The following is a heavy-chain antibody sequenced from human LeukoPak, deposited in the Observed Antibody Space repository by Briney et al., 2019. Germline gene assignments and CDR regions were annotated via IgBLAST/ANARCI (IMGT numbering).Heavy chain of an antibody. J-gene: IGHJ5*01. CDR1: GGSISSSSYY. CDR3: ARSDSSGRNWFDS. Sequence: PSETLSLTCTVSGGSISSSSYYWSWIRQPAGKGLEWIGRIYTSGSTNYNPSLKSRVTISVDTSKNQFSLKLSSVTAADTAVYYCARSDSSGRNWFDSWGQGTLVTVSS. CDR2: IYTSGST. V-gene: IGHV4-61*02. D-gene: IGHD3-22*01.